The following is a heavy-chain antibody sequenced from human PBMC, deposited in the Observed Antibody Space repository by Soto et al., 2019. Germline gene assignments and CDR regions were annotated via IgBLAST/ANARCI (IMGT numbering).Heavy chain of an antibody. D-gene: IGHD2-2*01. Sequence: QVQLVQSGAEVKKPGSSVKVSCKASGGTFSSYTISWVRQAPGQGLEWRGRIIPILGIANYAQKFQGRVTITADKSTSTAYMKLISLRSEDTAVYYCAREGYCSSTSFLRHYYGMDVWGQGTTVTVSS. CDR3: AREGYCSSTSFLRHYYGMDV. V-gene: IGHV1-69*04. J-gene: IGHJ6*02. CDR1: GGTFSSYT. CDR2: IIPILGIA.